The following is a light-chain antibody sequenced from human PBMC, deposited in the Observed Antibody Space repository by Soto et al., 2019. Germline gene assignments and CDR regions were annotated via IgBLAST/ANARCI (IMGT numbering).Light chain of an antibody. CDR1: QSISNH. CDR3: QQSYSSPPT. CDR2: AAS. V-gene: IGKV1-39*01. Sequence: DIQITQSPSSLSASVEDRVIITCRASQSISNHLNWYQQKPGKAPKLLIFAASSLQSGVPSRFSGSRSGPDFTLTISSXQPEDFATYYCQQSYSSPPTFGQGTKVDIK. J-gene: IGKJ1*01.